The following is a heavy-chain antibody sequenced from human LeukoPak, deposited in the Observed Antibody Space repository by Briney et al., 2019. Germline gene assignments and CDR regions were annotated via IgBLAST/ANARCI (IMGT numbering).Heavy chain of an antibody. CDR3: AREATVTTLYQNYYMDV. D-gene: IGHD4-17*01. CDR1: GYTFTSYD. Sequence: ASVKVSCKASGYTFTSYDINWVRQATGQGLEWMGWMNPNSGNTGYAQKFQGRVTMTRNTSISTAYMELSSLRSEDTAVYYCAREATVTTLYQNYYMDVWGKGTTVTISS. CDR2: MNPNSGNT. V-gene: IGHV1-8*01. J-gene: IGHJ6*03.